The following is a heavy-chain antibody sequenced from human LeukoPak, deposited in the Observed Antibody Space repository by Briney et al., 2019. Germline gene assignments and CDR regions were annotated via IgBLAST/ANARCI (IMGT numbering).Heavy chain of an antibody. CDR2: ISYEGSHE. Sequence: GGCLRLSCAVSGFTFGSYAMQWVRQAPGRGREWVALISYEGSHEYYADSVKARFTISRENSKNTLYLKMNSLRAEDTAVYYCAALHGGHFDYWGQGTLVTVSS. J-gene: IGHJ4*02. CDR1: GFTFGSYA. V-gene: IGHV3-30-3*01. CDR3: AALHGGHFDY. D-gene: IGHD6-25*01.